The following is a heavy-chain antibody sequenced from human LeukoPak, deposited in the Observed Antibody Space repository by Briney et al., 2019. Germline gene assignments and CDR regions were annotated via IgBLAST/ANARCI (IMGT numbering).Heavy chain of an antibody. CDR2: INPSGGST. CDR1: GYTFTRYD. D-gene: IGHD3-22*01. CDR3: ARDLHHRGYYDTSGPYGI. V-gene: IGHV1-46*01. J-gene: IGHJ3*02. Sequence: ASVKVSCKASGYTFTRYDIHRVRQAPGQGLEWMGIINPSGGSTSYAQKFQGRVTMTRDTSTGTAYMELSSLRSEDTAVYYCARDLHHRGYYDTSGPYGIWGQGTLVTVSS.